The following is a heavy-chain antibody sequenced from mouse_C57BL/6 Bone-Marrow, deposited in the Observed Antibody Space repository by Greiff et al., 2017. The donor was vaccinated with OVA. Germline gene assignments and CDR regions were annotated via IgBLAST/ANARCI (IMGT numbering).Heavy chain of an antibody. V-gene: IGHV1-58*01. D-gene: IGHD4-1*01. CDR2: IYIGTGYT. Sequence: VQLKESGAELVRPGSSVKMSCKTSGYTFTSYGINWLKQRPGQGLEWIGYIYIGTGYTEYNVKLKGKASLTSDTTSSTAYMQLSSLTSEDSAIYFCARDETGRGNYWGQGTSVTVSS. CDR3: ARDETGRGNY. CDR1: GYTFTSYG. J-gene: IGHJ4*01.